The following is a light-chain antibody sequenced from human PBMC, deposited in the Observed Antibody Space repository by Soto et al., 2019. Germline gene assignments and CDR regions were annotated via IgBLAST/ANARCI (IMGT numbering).Light chain of an antibody. CDR2: DVS. J-gene: IGKJ2*01. Sequence: DIQMTQSPSSLSASVGDRVTITCQASQDIGHYLNWYQQKAGKAPKLLIYDVSNLETGVPSRFSVGGSGTSFTFTISSLQPEDVATYFCQQYERFYTFGQGTKLEI. CDR3: QQYERFYT. CDR1: QDIGHY. V-gene: IGKV1-33*01.